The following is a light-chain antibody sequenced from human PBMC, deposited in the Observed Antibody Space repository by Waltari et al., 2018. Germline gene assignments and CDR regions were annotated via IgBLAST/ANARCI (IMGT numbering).Light chain of an antibody. CDR1: QGINNY. J-gene: IGKJ4*01. CDR2: DAS. V-gene: IGKV1-16*02. Sequence: DIQMTQSPSSLSASVGDRITITCRASQGINNYLARFQQKPGKAPKSLIYDASSLQSGVSSNFSGSGSGTDFTLTISSLQPEDIATYYCQQYNNYPPTFGGGTKVEIK. CDR3: QQYNNYPPT.